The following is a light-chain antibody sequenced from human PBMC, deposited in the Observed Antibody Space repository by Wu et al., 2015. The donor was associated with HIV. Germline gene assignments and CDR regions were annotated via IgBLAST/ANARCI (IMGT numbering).Light chain of an antibody. CDR3: QQVNSSLKR. CDR2: ATS. V-gene: IGKV1-NL1*01. J-gene: IGKJ1*01. Sequence: DIQMTQSPPSVSASLGDRVIITCRASQDISNLLGWYQQKPGEAPKLVVFATSRLERGVPSRFSGSGDGTDFGLIINGLQSEDIGTYYCQQVNSSLKRFGQGAKVEIK. CDR1: QDISNL.